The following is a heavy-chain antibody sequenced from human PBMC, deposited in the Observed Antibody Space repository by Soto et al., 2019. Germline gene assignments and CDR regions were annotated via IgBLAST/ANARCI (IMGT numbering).Heavy chain of an antibody. Sequence: SVKVSCKASGGTFSSYAISWVRQAPGQGLEWMGGIIPIFGTANYAQKFQGRVTITADESTSTAYMELSSLRSGDTAVYYCARERPDPRYYGAQYYFDYWGQGTLVTVSS. CDR2: IIPIFGTA. CDR3: ARERPDPRYYGAQYYFDY. J-gene: IGHJ4*02. D-gene: IGHD4-17*01. CDR1: GGTFSSYA. V-gene: IGHV1-69*13.